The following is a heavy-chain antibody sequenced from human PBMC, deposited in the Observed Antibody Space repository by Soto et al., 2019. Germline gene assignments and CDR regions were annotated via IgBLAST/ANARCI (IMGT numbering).Heavy chain of an antibody. CDR3: ARGLMVRGVIITSLYYYYGMDV. J-gene: IGHJ6*02. D-gene: IGHD3-10*01. CDR2: IYPGDSDT. CDR1: GYSFTSYW. Sequence: GESLKISCKGSGYSFTSYWIGWVRQMPGKGLEWMGIIYPGDSDTRYSPSFQGQVTISADKSISTAYLQWSSLKASDTAMYYCARGLMVRGVIITSLYYYYGMDVWGQGTTVTVSS. V-gene: IGHV5-51*01.